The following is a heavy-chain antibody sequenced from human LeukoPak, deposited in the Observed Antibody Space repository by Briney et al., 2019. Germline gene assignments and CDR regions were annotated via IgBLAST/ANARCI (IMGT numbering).Heavy chain of an antibody. V-gene: IGHV3-48*04. J-gene: IGHJ6*04. Sequence: GGSLRLSWAAAGFTFTNYWMNWVRQAPGKGLGWVSYISSSGSTIYYADSVEGRFTISRDNAKNSLYLQMNSLRAEDTAVYYCAELGITMIGGVWGKGTTVTISS. D-gene: IGHD3-10*02. CDR1: GFTFTNYW. CDR3: AELGITMIGGV. CDR2: ISSSGSTI.